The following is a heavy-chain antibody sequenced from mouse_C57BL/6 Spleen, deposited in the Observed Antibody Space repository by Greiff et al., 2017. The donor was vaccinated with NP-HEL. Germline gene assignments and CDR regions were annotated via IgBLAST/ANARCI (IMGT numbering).Heavy chain of an antibody. CDR2: FYPGSGSL. J-gene: IGHJ3*01. CDR1: GYTFTEYT. D-gene: IGHD3-2*02. Sequence: QVHVKQSGAELVKPGASVKLSCKASGYTFTEYTIHWVKQRSGQGLEWIGWFYPGSGSLKYNEKFKDKATLTADKSSSTVYMELSRLTSEDSAVYFCARHEGGGYANRDWFAYWGQGTLVTVSA. CDR3: ARHEGGGYANRDWFAY. V-gene: IGHV1-62-2*01.